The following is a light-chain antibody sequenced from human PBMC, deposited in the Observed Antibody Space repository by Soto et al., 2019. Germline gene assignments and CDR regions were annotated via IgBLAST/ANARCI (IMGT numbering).Light chain of an antibody. CDR2: AAS. V-gene: IGKV1-9*01. CDR1: QGISSY. J-gene: IGKJ5*01. CDR3: QQLNSYPIT. Sequence: DLQMTQSRSTLSASVGRRVTITCRASQGISSYLAWYQQKPGKAPKLLIYAASTLQSGVPSRFSGSGYGTEFTLTISSLQPEDFATYYCQQLNSYPITFGQGTRLEIK.